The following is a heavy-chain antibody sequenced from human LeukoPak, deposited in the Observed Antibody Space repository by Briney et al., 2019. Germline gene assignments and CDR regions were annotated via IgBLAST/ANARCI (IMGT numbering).Heavy chain of an antibody. Sequence: ALVKVSCKASGYTFTNYGISWVRQAPGQGLEWMGWISANNGNRNYALKLQDRVSMTTDTSTSTAYMELRSLRSDDTAVYYCARDKGDPGRPDAFDIWGQGTMVTVSS. CDR3: ARDKGDPGRPDAFDI. CDR2: ISANNGNR. CDR1: GYTFTNYG. D-gene: IGHD3-10*01. V-gene: IGHV1-18*01. J-gene: IGHJ3*02.